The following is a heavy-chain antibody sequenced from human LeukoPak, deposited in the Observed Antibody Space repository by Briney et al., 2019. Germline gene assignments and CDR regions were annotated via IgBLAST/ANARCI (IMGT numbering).Heavy chain of an antibody. Sequence: PSETLSLTCTVSGGSISGYYWSWIRQPPGKGLECSGYIFYGGSTNYNPSLKSRVTISVDTSKNPFSLKLSSVPAADTAVYYCARRYFDWSTFAYWGQGTLVTVPS. D-gene: IGHD3-9*01. CDR1: GGSISGYY. CDR3: ARRYFDWSTFAY. V-gene: IGHV4-59*08. J-gene: IGHJ4*02. CDR2: IFYGGST.